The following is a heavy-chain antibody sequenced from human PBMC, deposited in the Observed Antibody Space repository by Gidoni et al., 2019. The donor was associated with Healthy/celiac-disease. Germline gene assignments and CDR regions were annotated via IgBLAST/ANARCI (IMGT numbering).Heavy chain of an antibody. CDR1: GLTFSNAW. CDR3: TTDMSTSSSWYQYYFDY. Sequence: EVQLVESGGGLVKPGGSLRLSCAASGLTFSNAWMSWVRQAPGKGLEWVGRIKSKTDGGTTDYAAPVKGRFTISRDDSKNTLYLQMNSLKTEDTAVYYCTTDMSTSSSWYQYYFDYWGQGTLVTVSS. CDR2: IKSKTDGGTT. J-gene: IGHJ4*02. D-gene: IGHD6-13*01. V-gene: IGHV3-15*01.